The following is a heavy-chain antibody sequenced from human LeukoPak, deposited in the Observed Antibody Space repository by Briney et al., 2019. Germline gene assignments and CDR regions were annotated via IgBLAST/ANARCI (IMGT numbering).Heavy chain of an antibody. J-gene: IGHJ4*02. CDR3: ARETRSAWEFEY. CDR2: ISSRSSTI. V-gene: IGHV3-48*04. Sequence: GGSLRLSCAASGFTFNTYGMNWVRQAPGKGLEWVSYISSRSSTIFYADSVKGRFTISRGNAKNSLFLQMNSLRAEDTAVYYCARETRSAWEFEYWGQGTLVTVSS. CDR1: GFTFNTYG. D-gene: IGHD1-26*01.